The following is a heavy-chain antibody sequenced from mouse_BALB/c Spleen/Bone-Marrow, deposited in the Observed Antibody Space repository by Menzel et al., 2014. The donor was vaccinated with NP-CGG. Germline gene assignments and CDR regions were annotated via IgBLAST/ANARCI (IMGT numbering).Heavy chain of an antibody. D-gene: IGHD2-4*01. CDR3: TRGGYDYTWFAY. J-gene: IGHJ3*01. CDR1: GYTFTNYW. Sequence: QVQLQQSGAELVRPGTSVKMSCKAAGYTFTNYWIGRVKQRPGHGLEWIGDIYPGDNYTNYNEKFKGKATLTADTSSSTAYMQLSSLTSEDSAIYYCTRGGYDYTWFAYWGQGTLVTVSA. V-gene: IGHV1-63*02. CDR2: IYPGDNYT.